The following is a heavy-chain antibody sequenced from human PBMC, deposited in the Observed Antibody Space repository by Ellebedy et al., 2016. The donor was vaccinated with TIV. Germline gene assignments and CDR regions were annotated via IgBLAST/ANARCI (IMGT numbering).Heavy chain of an antibody. CDR3: ARGDNDYYDSSGYYYSY. J-gene: IGHJ4*02. Sequence: ASVEVSCKASGYTFTSYFLYWVRQAPGQGLEWMGIINPTSGSSNYAQKFQGRVTMTRDTSTSTVYMDLSSLRSEDTAVYYCARGDNDYYDSSGYYYSYWGQGTLVTVSS. CDR1: GYTFTSYF. CDR2: INPTSGSS. D-gene: IGHD3-22*01. V-gene: IGHV1-46*01.